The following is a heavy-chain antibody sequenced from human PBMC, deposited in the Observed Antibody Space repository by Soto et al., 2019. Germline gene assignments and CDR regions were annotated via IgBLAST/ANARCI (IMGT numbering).Heavy chain of an antibody. J-gene: IGHJ4*02. CDR2: IIANGGT. CDR3: AKDYTVAADPSSVILFDY. CDR1: GLTFNHYA. D-gene: IGHD2-15*01. Sequence: GGPLSLAFAASGLTFNHYAMSWARQAPGKGLEWVSIIIANGGTVYADSVKGRFTSSRDNSKNTVYLQMSSLRVEDTAIYYCAKDYTVAADPSSVILFDYWGQGALVTVSS. V-gene: IGHV3-23*01.